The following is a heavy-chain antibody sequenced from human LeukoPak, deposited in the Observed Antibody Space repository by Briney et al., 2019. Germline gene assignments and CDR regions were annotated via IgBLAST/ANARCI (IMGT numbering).Heavy chain of an antibody. CDR2: IYHSGST. V-gene: IGHV4-30-2*01. CDR1: GGSISSGGYY. D-gene: IGHD2/OR15-2a*01. J-gene: IGHJ4*02. CDR3: AREVSGPNYFDY. Sequence: SETLSLTRTVSGGSISSGGYYWSWIRQPPGKGLEWIGYIYHSGSTYYNPSLKSRVTISVDRSKNQFSLKLSSVTAADTAVYYCAREVSGPNYFDYWGQGTLVTVSS.